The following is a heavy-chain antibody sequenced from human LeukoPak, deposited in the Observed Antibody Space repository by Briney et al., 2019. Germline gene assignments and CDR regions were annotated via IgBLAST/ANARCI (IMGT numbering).Heavy chain of an antibody. CDR2: IKQDGSEK. CDR1: GFTFSSYW. CDR3: ARDFTRITISAGYFDY. D-gene: IGHD3-9*01. J-gene: IGHJ4*02. V-gene: IGHV3-7*01. Sequence: AGGSLRLSRAASGFTFSSYWMSWVRQAPGKGLEWVANIKQDGSEKYYVDSVKGRFTISRDNAKNSLYLQMNSLRAEDAAVYYCARDFTRITISAGYFDYWGQGTLVTVSS.